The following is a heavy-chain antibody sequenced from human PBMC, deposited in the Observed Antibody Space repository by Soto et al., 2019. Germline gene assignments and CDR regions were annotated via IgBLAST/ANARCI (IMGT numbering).Heavy chain of an antibody. D-gene: IGHD6-19*01. V-gene: IGHV3-48*01. Sequence: GSLILSCVASGFTFSSYSMNWVRQAPGKGLEWVSYISSSSGTKYYADSVEGRFTISRDNAKNSLHLQMNNLRAEDTAIYYCAALPVAGRDVDYWGQGP. CDR3: AALPVAGRDVDY. J-gene: IGHJ4*02. CDR2: ISSSSGTK. CDR1: GFTFSSYS.